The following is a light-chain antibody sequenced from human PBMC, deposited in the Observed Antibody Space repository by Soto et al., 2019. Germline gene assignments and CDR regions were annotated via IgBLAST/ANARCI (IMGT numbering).Light chain of an antibody. CDR2: GAS. CDR3: QQHGIYPRT. Sequence: DVQMTQAPSTLSVSLGDRATLTCRASQTISSYFAWYQQKEGKVPKLLIYGASSMETGIPSRFSGSGSGTDFTLTISSLEPEDFATYFCQQHGIYPRTFGHGTRLEIK. J-gene: IGKJ5*01. V-gene: IGKV1-5*01. CDR1: QTISSY.